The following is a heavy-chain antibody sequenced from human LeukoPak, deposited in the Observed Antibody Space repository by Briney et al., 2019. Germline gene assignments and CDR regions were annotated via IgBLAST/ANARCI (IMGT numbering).Heavy chain of an antibody. CDR2: ISYDGSNK. V-gene: IGHV3-30*18. J-gene: IGHJ4*02. D-gene: IGHD3-16*02. CDR1: GGSISSSN. CDR3: AKPLLMITFGGVIA. Sequence: TLSLTCAVSGGSISSSNWWSWVRQPPGKGLEWVAVISYDGSNKYYADSVKGRFTISRDNSKNTLYLQMNSLRAEDTAVYYCAKPLLMITFGGVIAWGQGTLVTVSS.